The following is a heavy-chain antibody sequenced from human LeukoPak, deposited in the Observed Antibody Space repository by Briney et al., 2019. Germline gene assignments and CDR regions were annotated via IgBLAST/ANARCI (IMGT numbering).Heavy chain of an antibody. D-gene: IGHD6-13*01. J-gene: IGHJ4*02. V-gene: IGHV3-7*03. Sequence: GRSLRLSCAASGFTFTSYWMSWVRQAPGKGLEWVANIKQDGSEKYYVDFVKGRFTISRDNAKNSLYLQMNSLRAEDTAIYYCARGGYSRDYWGQGTLVTVSS. CDR2: IKQDGSEK. CDR1: GFTFTSYW. CDR3: ARGGYSRDY.